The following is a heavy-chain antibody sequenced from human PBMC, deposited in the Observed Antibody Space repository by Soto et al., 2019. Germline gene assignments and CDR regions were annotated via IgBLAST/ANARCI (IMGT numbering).Heavy chain of an antibody. V-gene: IGHV1-69*02. CDR3: ARAGGDTQGWFDP. D-gene: IGHD2-21*02. CDR1: GGTVSSYN. Sequence: QVQLVQSGAEVKKPGSSVKVSCKASGGTVSSYNISWVRQAPGQGLEWMGRIIPILGLANFAQKFQGRVTITADKSTSTAYMELSSLRSEDTAVYYCARAGGDTQGWFDPWGQGTLVTVSS. CDR2: IIPILGLA. J-gene: IGHJ5*02.